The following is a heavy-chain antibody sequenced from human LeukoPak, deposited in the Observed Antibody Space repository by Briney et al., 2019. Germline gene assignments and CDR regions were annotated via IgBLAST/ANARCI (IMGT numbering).Heavy chain of an antibody. J-gene: IGHJ4*02. D-gene: IGHD2-2*01. V-gene: IGHV4-4*07. Sequence: SETLSLTCTVSGGSISSYYWSWIRQPAGKGLEWIGRIYTTGSTNYNPSLKRRVTMSVDTSKNQFSLKLSSVTAADTAVYYCTRDTSTIWFDYWGQGTLVTVSS. CDR2: IYTTGST. CDR3: TRDTSTIWFDY. CDR1: GGSISSYY.